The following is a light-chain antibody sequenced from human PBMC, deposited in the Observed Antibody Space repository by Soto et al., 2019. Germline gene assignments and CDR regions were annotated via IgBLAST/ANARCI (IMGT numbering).Light chain of an antibody. CDR2: GAS. CDR1: QSVNSR. Sequence: EIVLTQSPDTLSLFPGERATLSCRASQSVNSRLAWYQHKPGQTPRLLIYGASTRATGIPVRFSGSGSGTEFTLTISSLQSEDFAVYYCHQYDDGPYTFGQGTKVDIK. V-gene: IGKV3-15*01. J-gene: IGKJ2*01. CDR3: HQYDDGPYT.